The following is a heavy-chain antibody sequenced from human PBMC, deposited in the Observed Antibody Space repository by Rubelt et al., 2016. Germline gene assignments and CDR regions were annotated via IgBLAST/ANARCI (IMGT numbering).Heavy chain of an antibody. CDR2: IFFSGTT. CDR1: GGSIGGSTSY. V-gene: IGHV4-39*07. D-gene: IGHD6-19*01. Sequence: QQQLQESGPGLVKPSETLSLTCTVSGGSIGGSTSYWVWIRQPPGKGLEWIGNIFFSGTTFYNPALKGRVIISVDTSKKQFSLKLSSMTAADTAVYYCARGLGSSGWYTHLANWGQGTLVTVSS. CDR3: ARGLGSSGWYTHLAN. J-gene: IGHJ4*02.